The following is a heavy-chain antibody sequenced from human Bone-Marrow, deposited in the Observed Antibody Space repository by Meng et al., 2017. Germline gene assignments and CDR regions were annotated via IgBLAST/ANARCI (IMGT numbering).Heavy chain of an antibody. D-gene: IGHD6-6*01. CDR1: GGSISSSNW. V-gene: IGHV4-4*02. CDR3: ARYSSSSLAFDF. J-gene: IGHJ4*02. Sequence: QVQLQESGPGLVKPSGTLSLTCAVSGGSISSSNWWSWVRQPPGKGLEWIGYIYHSGSTYFNPSLKSRVTVSVDRSKNQFSLNLSSVTAADTAVYYCARYSSSSLAFDFWGQGTLVTVSS. CDR2: IYHSGST.